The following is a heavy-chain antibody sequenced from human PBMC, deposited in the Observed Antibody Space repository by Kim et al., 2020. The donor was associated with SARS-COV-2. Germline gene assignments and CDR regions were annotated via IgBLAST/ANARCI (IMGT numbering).Heavy chain of an antibody. Sequence: GGSLRLSCAASGFRFDDHGMHWVRQVPGKGLEWVSLISADGGDTYYADSVKGRFTISRGNDKNSLYLQMNSLRTEDTALYYCAKDICSSTSCPYYYYYGMDVWGQGTTVIVSS. J-gene: IGHJ6*02. V-gene: IGHV3-43*02. CDR1: GFRFDDHG. CDR2: ISADGGDT. D-gene: IGHD2-2*01. CDR3: AKDICSSTSCPYYYYYGMDV.